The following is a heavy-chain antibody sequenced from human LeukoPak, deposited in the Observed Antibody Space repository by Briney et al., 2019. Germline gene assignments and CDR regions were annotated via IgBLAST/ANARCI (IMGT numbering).Heavy chain of an antibody. CDR1: GFTFSSYS. J-gene: IGHJ4*02. CDR2: ISSSSSYI. Sequence: GGSLRLSCAASGFTFSSYSMNWVRQAPGKWLEWVSSISSSSSYIYYADSVKGRFTISRDNAKNSLYLQMNSLRAEDTAVYYCARDLMGYSGSWPEYYFDYWGQGTLVTVSS. CDR3: ARDLMGYSGSWPEYYFDY. D-gene: IGHD5-12*01. V-gene: IGHV3-21*01.